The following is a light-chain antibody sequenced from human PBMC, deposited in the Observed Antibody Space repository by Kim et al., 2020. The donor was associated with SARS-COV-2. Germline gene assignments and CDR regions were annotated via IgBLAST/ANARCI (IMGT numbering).Light chain of an antibody. Sequence: PGKRATLPCRTSQSVSSSYLAWYQQKPGEAPRLLIYGASSRTTGIPDRFSGSGSGTDFTLTISRLEPEDFAVYYCQQYGSSPPYSFGQGTKLEI. CDR2: GAS. V-gene: IGKV3-20*01. CDR1: QSVSSSY. J-gene: IGKJ2*03. CDR3: QQYGSSPPYS.